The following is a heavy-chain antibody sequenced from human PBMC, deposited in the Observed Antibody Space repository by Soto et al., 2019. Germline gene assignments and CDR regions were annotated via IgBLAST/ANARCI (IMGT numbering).Heavy chain of an antibody. D-gene: IGHD2-15*01. CDR3: ARVYCSGGSCYHIDY. V-gene: IGHV3-74*01. J-gene: IGHJ4*02. Sequence: EGSLRLACAASGFTFSSYWMHWVRQAPGKGLVWVSRINSDGSSTSYAESVKGRFTISRDNAKNTLYLQMNSLRAEDTAVYYCARVYCSGGSCYHIDYWGQGT. CDR2: INSDGSST. CDR1: GFTFSSYW.